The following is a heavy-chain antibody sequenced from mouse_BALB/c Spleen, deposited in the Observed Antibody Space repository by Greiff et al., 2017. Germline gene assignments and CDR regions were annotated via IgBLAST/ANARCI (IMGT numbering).Heavy chain of an antibody. Sequence: VQLQQSGPELVKPGASVKISCKASGYAFSSSWMNWVTQRPGQGLEWIGRIYPGDGDTNYNGKFKGKATLTADKSSSTAYMQLSSLTSVDSAVYFCARDGYYSYYAMDYWGQGTSVTVSS. V-gene: IGHV1-82*01. D-gene: IGHD2-3*01. CDR1: GYAFSSSW. CDR2: IYPGDGDT. CDR3: ARDGYYSYYAMDY. J-gene: IGHJ4*01.